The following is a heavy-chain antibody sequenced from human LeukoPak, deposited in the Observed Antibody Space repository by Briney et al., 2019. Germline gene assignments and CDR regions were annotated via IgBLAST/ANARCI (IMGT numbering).Heavy chain of an antibody. CDR3: ASGSITMIVVGIRDAFDI. Sequence: GGSLRRSCAASGFTFSDYYMSWIRQAPGKGLEWVSYISSSGSTIYYADSVKGRFTISRDNAKNSLYLQMNSLRAEDTAVYYCASGSITMIVVGIRDAFDIWGQGTMVTVSS. CDR1: GFTFSDYY. CDR2: ISSSGSTI. V-gene: IGHV3-11*01. J-gene: IGHJ3*02. D-gene: IGHD3-22*01.